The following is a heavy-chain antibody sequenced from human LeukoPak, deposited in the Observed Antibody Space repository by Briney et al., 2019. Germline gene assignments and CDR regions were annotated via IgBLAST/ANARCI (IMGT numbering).Heavy chain of an antibody. CDR1: GFTFSGSA. Sequence: GGSLRLSCAASGFTFSGSAMHWVRQASGKGLEWVGRIRSKANSYATAYAASVKGRFTISRDDSKNTAYLQMNSLKTEDTAVYYCANPPTVTSFDYWGQGTLVAVSS. V-gene: IGHV3-73*01. CDR2: IRSKANSYAT. J-gene: IGHJ4*02. CDR3: ANPPTVTSFDY. D-gene: IGHD4-11*01.